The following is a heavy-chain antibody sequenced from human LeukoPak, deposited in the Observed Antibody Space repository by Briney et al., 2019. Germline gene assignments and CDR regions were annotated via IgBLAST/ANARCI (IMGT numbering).Heavy chain of an antibody. D-gene: IGHD1-26*01. Sequence: PGGSLRLSCAASGFTFRTYWMHWVRQAPGKGLVWVSRINTDGRSTSYADSVKGRFTVSRDNSKDTLYLQMNSLRADDTAVYYCAREYAGSYYYWGQGTLVTVSS. CDR3: AREYAGSYYY. V-gene: IGHV3-74*01. CDR1: GFTFRTYW. CDR2: INTDGRST. J-gene: IGHJ4*02.